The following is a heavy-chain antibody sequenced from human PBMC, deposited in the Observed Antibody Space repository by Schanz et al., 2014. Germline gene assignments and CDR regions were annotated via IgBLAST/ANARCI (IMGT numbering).Heavy chain of an antibody. CDR3: ASSGAGYSSSWDFDY. CDR2: INAHTGNT. Sequence: QVQLVQSGAEVMKPGSSVKVSCKASGGTFSSYTINWVRQAPGQGPELMGWINAHTGNTQYAQKFQGRVTITADKSTFTAYMDVSSLRSEDTAVYYCASSGAGYSSSWDFDYWGQGTLVTVSS. J-gene: IGHJ4*02. V-gene: IGHV1-69*02. D-gene: IGHD6-13*01. CDR1: GGTFSSYT.